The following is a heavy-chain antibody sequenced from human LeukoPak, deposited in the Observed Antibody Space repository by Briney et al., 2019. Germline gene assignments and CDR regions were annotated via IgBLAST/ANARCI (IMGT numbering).Heavy chain of an antibody. D-gene: IGHD2-2*01. CDR1: GFTFSNAW. V-gene: IGHV3-15*01. CDR2: IKSKTDGGTT. J-gene: IGHJ3*02. CDR3: TTLGYCSSTSCPQWAFDI. Sequence: PGGSLRLSCAASGFTFSNAWMSWVRQAPGKVLEWVGHIKSKTDGGTTDYAAPVKGRFTISRDDSKNTLYLQMNSLKTEDTAVYYCTTLGYCSSTSCPQWAFDIWGQGTMVTVSS.